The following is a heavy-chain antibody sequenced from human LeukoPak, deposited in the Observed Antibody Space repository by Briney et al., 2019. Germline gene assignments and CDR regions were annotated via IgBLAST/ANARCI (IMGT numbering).Heavy chain of an antibody. Sequence: GGSLRLSCAASGFTFSSYDMHWVRQATGKGLEWVSAIGTAGDTYYPGSVKGRFTISRENAKNSLYLQMNSLRAGDTAVCYCARAHGVRGGLGMDVWGQGTTVTVSS. D-gene: IGHD3-10*01. CDR2: IGTAGDT. CDR3: ARAHGVRGGLGMDV. V-gene: IGHV3-13*01. J-gene: IGHJ6*02. CDR1: GFTFSSYD.